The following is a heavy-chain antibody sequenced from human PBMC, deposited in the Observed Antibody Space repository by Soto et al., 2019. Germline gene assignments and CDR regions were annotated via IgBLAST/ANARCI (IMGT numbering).Heavy chain of an antibody. V-gene: IGHV3-48*03. J-gene: IGHJ6*02. CDR2: ISSSGSTI. CDR3: ARDLNMFRGLAYYYYGMDV. CDR1: GFTFSSYA. Sequence: EVQLVESGGGLVQPGGSLRLSCATSGFTFSSYAMNWVRQAPGKGLEWVSFISSSGSTIYYADAVKGRFTISRDNAKNSLYLQMNSLRAEDTAVYYCARDLNMFRGLAYYYYGMDVWGQGTTVTVSS. D-gene: IGHD3-10*01.